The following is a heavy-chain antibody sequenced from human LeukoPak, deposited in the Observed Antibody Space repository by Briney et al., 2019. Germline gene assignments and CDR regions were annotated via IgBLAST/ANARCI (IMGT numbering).Heavy chain of an antibody. Sequence: GESLKISCKGSGYSFTTYWIGWVRQMPGKGLEWMGIIYPGDSDTRYSPSFQGQVTVSADKSISTAYLQWSSLKASDTAIYYCARSYSSSWSGFDPWGQGTLVTVSS. V-gene: IGHV5-51*01. D-gene: IGHD6-13*01. CDR2: IYPGDSDT. CDR3: ARSYSSSWSGFDP. CDR1: GYSFTTYW. J-gene: IGHJ5*02.